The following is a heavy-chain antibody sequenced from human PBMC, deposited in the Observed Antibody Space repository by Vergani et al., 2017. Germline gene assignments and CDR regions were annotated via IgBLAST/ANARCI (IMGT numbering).Heavy chain of an antibody. D-gene: IGHD3-9*01. V-gene: IGHV4-38-2*01. CDR1: GISIDNGYY. CDR2: IYRTGRT. CDR3: ARRSGIVYDIFSGTKYFFDF. Sequence: QVQLQESGPGLVKPSETLSLTCAVSGISIDNGYYWDWIRQPPGKGLEWIGSIYRTGRTHFNPSLKSRVTISVDTANNHFSLRLNSLTAADTAVYYCARRSGIVYDIFSGTKYFFDFWGQETLVTVSS. J-gene: IGHJ4*02.